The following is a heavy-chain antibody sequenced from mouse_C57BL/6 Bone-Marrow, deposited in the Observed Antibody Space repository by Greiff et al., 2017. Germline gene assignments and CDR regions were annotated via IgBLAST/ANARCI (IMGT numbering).Heavy chain of an antibody. Sequence: EVQLQQSGPGLVKPSPSLSLSCSVTGYSITSGYYWNWIRQFPGNKLECMGYIRYAGSNNYNPSLKNRITITGDTSKNQFFLKLNSVTTEDTATYYRARDGGYIYAMDYWGQGTSVTVSS. CDR1: GYSITSGYY. CDR3: ARDGGYIYAMDY. J-gene: IGHJ4*01. V-gene: IGHV3-6*01. D-gene: IGHD1-1*02. CDR2: IRYAGSN.